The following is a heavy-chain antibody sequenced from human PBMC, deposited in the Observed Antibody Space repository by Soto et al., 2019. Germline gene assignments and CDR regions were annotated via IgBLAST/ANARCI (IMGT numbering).Heavy chain of an antibody. Sequence: PSETLSLTCTVSGGSLNTRDYYWGWIRQPPGKGPEWIANIFYDGSSYYNPSLESRVAISVDTSENQFSLRLSSVTAADTAVYYCARKPIYHFFAGYYSVEYWGQGTLVTVSS. CDR1: GGSLNTRDYY. V-gene: IGHV4-39*01. CDR2: IFYDGSS. CDR3: ARKPIYHFFAGYYSVEY. D-gene: IGHD3-9*01. J-gene: IGHJ4*02.